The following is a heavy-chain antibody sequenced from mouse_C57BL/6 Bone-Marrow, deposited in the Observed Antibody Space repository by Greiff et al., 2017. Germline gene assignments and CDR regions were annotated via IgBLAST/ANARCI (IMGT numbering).Heavy chain of an antibody. Sequence: DVMLVESGEGLVKPGGSLKLSCAASGFTFSSYAMSWVRQTPEKRLEWVAYISSGGDYSYYAETVKGRFTISRDNARNTLYLQMSSLKSEDTAMYYCTRDRDDYGLDFDYWGQGTTLTVSS. V-gene: IGHV5-9-1*02. J-gene: IGHJ2*01. CDR1: GFTFSSYA. CDR3: TRDRDDYGLDFDY. D-gene: IGHD2-4*01. CDR2: ISSGGDYS.